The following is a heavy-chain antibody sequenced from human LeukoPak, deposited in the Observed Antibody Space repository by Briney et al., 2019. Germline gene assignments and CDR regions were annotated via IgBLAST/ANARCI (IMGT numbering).Heavy chain of an antibody. D-gene: IGHD3-10*01. J-gene: IGHJ6*03. V-gene: IGHV3-30*18. CDR3: AESGVVWFGEFSPKRCYYMDV. CDR2: ISYDGSNK. Sequence: GGSLRLSCAASGFTFNSYGMHWVRQAPGKGLEWVAVISYDGSNKYYADSVKGRFTISRDNSKNTLYLQMNSLRAEDTAVYYCAESGVVWFGEFSPKRCYYMDVWGKGTTVTVSS. CDR1: GFTFNSYG.